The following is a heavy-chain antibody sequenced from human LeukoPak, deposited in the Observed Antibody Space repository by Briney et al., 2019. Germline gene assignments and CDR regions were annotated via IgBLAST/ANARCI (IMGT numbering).Heavy chain of an antibody. CDR1: GFTFSSYW. V-gene: IGHV3-7*01. J-gene: IGHJ6*02. CDR2: IKQDGSEK. CDR3: AREIRALYYGMDV. Sequence: GGSLRLSCAASGFTFSSYWMSWVRQAPGKGLEWVANIKQDGSEKYYVDSVKGRFTISRGNAKNSLYLQMNSLRAEDTAVYYCAREIRALYYGMDVWGQGTTVTVSS.